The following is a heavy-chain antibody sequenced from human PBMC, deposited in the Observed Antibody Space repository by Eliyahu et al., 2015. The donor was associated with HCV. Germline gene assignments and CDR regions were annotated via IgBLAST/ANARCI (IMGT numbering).Heavy chain of an antibody. V-gene: IGHV4-31*03. D-gene: IGHD3-16*01. CDR2: IHSGGRT. Sequence: QVQLQESGPGLVKPSQTLSLFCIVSGGSISGGDYYWTWIRQFPGKGLEWIGYIHSGGRTNYNPSLRSRASISADTSKNQVSLKLTSGTAADTAVYYCARIPTVSGSYGFFDVWGQGTLVSVSS. J-gene: IGHJ4*02. CDR3: ARIPTVSGSYGFFDV. CDR1: GGSISGGDYY.